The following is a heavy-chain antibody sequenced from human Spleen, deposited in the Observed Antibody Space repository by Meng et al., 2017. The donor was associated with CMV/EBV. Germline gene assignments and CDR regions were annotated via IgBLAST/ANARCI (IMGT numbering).Heavy chain of an antibody. J-gene: IGHJ4*02. V-gene: IGHV1-69*16. D-gene: IGHD3-9*01. CDR2: IIPILGIA. Sequence: SVKVSCKASGGTFSSYTISWVRQAPGQGLEWMGRIIPILGIANYAQKFQGRVTITTDESTSTAYMELSSLRSEDTAVYYCARGEKLDYDMRYWGQGTLVTVSS. CDR1: GGTFSSYT. CDR3: ARGEKLDYDMRY.